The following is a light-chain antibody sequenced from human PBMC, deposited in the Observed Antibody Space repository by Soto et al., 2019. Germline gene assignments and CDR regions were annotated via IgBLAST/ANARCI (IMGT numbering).Light chain of an antibody. CDR1: SSDVGGYNY. Sequence: QAVVTQPASVSGSPGQSITISCTGTSSDVGGYNYVSWYQQHPGKAPKLMIYEVSNRPSGVSNRFSGSKSGNTASLTISGLQAEDEADYYCSSYTSSSNGVVFGGGTKLTVL. CDR3: SSYTSSSNGVV. V-gene: IGLV2-14*01. J-gene: IGLJ2*01. CDR2: EVS.